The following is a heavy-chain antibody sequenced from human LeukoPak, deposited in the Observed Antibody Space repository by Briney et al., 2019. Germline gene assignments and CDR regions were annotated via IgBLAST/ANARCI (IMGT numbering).Heavy chain of an antibody. Sequence: PGGTLRLSCIGSGFSFSSYGMSWVRQAPGKGLEWVSAISGSGGSTYYADSVKGRFTVSRDNSKNTLFLQMSSLRAEDTAIYYCAKGHGGNAIGNHWGQGTLVAVSS. CDR2: ISGSGGST. V-gene: IGHV3-23*01. CDR3: AKGHGGNAIGNH. CDR1: GFSFSSYG. D-gene: IGHD4-23*01. J-gene: IGHJ4*02.